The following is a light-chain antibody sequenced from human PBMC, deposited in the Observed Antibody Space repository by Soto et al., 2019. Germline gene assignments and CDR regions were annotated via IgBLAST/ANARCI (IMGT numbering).Light chain of an antibody. CDR3: QQRSNWPLT. V-gene: IGKV3-11*01. Sequence: EIVLTQSPATLSLSPGERATLSCRASQSVSSSLAWYQQKPGQAPRPLIYDASKRTTGIPARFSGSGSGTDFTLIISNLEPEDFAVYFCQQRSNWPLTFGGGTKVEIK. CDR1: QSVSSS. J-gene: IGKJ4*01. CDR2: DAS.